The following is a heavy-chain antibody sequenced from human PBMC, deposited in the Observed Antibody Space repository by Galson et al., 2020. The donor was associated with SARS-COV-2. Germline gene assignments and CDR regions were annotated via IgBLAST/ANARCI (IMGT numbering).Heavy chain of an antibody. CDR3: VREAGGGFDP. J-gene: IGHJ5*02. CDR1: GLTVSNDY. Sequence: GGSLRLSCAASGLTVSNDYMNWVRQAPGKGLEWVSVIDIAGSTFYADSVKGRFTISRDKSKNTVYLQMNSLRVEDTAVYYWVREAGGGFDPWGQGTLVTVSS. V-gene: IGHV3-53*01. CDR2: IDIAGST. D-gene: IGHD3-10*01.